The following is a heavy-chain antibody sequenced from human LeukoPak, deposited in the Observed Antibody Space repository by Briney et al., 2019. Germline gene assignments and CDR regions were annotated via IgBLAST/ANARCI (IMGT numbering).Heavy chain of an antibody. CDR1: LYTFTSYG. J-gene: IGHJ6*03. Sequence: GASVKVSCQASLYTFTSYGIIGVRQAPGQGLEWMGWISAYNGNTNYAQKLEGRDTMTTDTSTSTAYMELRSLRSDETAVYCCARGPYSSSWPAWSYYYYMDVWGKGTTVTISS. CDR3: ARGPYSSSWPAWSYYYYMDV. V-gene: IGHV1-18*01. CDR2: ISAYNGNT. D-gene: IGHD6-13*01.